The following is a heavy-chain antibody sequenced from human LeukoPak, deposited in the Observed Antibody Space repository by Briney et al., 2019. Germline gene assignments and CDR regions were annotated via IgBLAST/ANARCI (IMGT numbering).Heavy chain of an antibody. J-gene: IGHJ4*02. CDR3: TSMGKNDYVWGSYRQFDY. D-gene: IGHD3-16*02. V-gene: IGHV3-73*01. CDR1: GFTFSGSA. Sequence: GGSLRLSCAASGFTFSGSAMHWVRQASGKGLEWVGRIRSKANSYATAYAASVKGRFTISRDDSKNTAYLQMNSLKTEDPAVYYCTSMGKNDYVWGSYRQFDYWGQGTLVTVSS. CDR2: IRSKANSYAT.